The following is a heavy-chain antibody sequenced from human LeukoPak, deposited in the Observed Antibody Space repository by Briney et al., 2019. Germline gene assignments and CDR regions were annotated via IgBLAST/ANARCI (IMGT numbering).Heavy chain of an antibody. V-gene: IGHV4-39*01. J-gene: IGHJ6*03. Sequence: ASETLSLTCTVSGGSISSTTYYWAWIRQPPGAGLEWIGSVYYGETTYYNPSLESRVTISVDTSKNQFSLRLNSVTAADTAVYYCARHEASYFYYYMDVWGAGTTVIVSS. CDR3: ARHEASYFYYYMDV. CDR1: GGSISSTTYY. CDR2: VYYGETT.